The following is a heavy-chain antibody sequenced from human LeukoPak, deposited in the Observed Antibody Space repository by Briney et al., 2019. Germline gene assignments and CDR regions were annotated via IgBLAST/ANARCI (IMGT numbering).Heavy chain of an antibody. Sequence: GASVKVSCKASGGTFSSYAISWVRQAPGQGLEWMGRIIPILGIANYAQKFQGRVTITADKSTSTAYMELSSLRSEDTAVYYCARDVANAGNYGMDVWGQGTTVTVSS. V-gene: IGHV1-69*04. CDR3: ARDVANAGNYGMDV. CDR2: IIPILGIA. CDR1: GGTFSSYA. J-gene: IGHJ6*02.